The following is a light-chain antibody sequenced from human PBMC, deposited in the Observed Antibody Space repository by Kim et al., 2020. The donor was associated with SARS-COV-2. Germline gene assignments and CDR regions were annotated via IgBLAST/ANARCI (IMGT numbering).Light chain of an antibody. CDR3: NTRESGIKQVV. CDR1: SVRGYY. V-gene: IGLV3-19*01. J-gene: IGLJ2*01. CDR2: GKN. Sequence: ALGQTVRITCAGDSVRGYYASGYKQKTEQAPVLVIYGKNNRPSGMPDRFSGSSSGNTASLTLTGAQAEDEADSFCNTRESGIKQVVFGGGTKVT.